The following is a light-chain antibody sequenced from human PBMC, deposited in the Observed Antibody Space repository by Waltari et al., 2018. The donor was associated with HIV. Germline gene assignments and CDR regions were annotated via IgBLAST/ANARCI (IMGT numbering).Light chain of an antibody. V-gene: IGKV1-5*03. CDR3: QQYNSDFYT. Sequence: IQMTQSPYILSASVGDRVTFTCRASQNVESWLAWYQQRPGRAPKLLIYKASTLEYGVPARFSGSGSGTDFTLTINSLQPDDFATYYCQQYNSDFYTFGQGTRLELK. J-gene: IGKJ2*01. CDR2: KAS. CDR1: QNVESW.